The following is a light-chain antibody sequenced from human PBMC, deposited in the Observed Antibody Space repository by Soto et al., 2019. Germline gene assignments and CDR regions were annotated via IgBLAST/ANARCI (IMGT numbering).Light chain of an antibody. J-gene: IGLJ3*02. V-gene: IGLV1-40*01. CDR1: SSNIGAGYG. CDR3: QSYDSSLSVV. CDR2: GNA. Sequence: QSVLTQPPSVSGAPGQRVSISCTGNSSNIGAGYGVHWYQHLRGTAPKLLIYGNANRPSGVPDRFSGSKSGTSASLAITGLQAEDEADYYCQSYDSSLSVVFGGGTKVTVL.